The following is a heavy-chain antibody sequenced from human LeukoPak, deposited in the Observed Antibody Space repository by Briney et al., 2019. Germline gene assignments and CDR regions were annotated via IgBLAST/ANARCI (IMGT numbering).Heavy chain of an antibody. D-gene: IGHD4-17*01. CDR2: IGGSGSVSNT. J-gene: IGHJ5*02. CDR1: GFTFSSYA. CDR3: AKDRGNYGDYVGWFDP. V-gene: IGHV3-23*01. Sequence: GGSLGLSCAASGFTFSSYAMSWVRQAPGNGLEWVSAIGGSGSVSNTYYADSVKGRFTISRDNSKNTLYLQMNSLRAADTAVYYCAKDRGNYGDYVGWFDPWGQGTLVTVSS.